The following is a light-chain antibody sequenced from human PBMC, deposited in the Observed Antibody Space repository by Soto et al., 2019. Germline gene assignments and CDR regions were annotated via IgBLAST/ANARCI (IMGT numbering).Light chain of an antibody. Sequence: DIQMSQSPSTLSASVGDRVTITCRASQSISSWLAWYQQKPGKAPKLLIYDASSLESGVPSRFSGSGSGTEFTLTISSLQPDDFATYYCQQYNSYSPSFGQGTKV. V-gene: IGKV1-5*01. CDR2: DAS. CDR1: QSISSW. J-gene: IGKJ1*01. CDR3: QQYNSYSPS.